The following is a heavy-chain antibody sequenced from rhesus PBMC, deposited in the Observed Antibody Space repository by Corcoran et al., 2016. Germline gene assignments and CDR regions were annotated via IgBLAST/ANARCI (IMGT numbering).Heavy chain of an antibody. Sequence: QLQLQESGPGLVRASETLSLTCAVSGASIRSNWWSWVRPSPGKGLEWIGRISGSNWNTNYNPSLKSRVIMSTDTSKNQFSLNLRSVTAADTAVYHCAKGGSEFFDSWGQGVLVTVSS. J-gene: IGHJ4*01. CDR1: GASIRSNW. CDR2: ISGSNWNT. V-gene: IGHV4-173*01. CDR3: AKGGSEFFDS.